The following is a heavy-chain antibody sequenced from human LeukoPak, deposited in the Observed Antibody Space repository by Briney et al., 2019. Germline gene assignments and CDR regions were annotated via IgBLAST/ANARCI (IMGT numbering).Heavy chain of an antibody. V-gene: IGHV4-59*01. CDR1: GGSISSYY. CDR2: IYYSGST. Sequence: SETLSLTCTVSGGSISSYYWSWIQQPPGKGLEWIGYIYYSGSTNYNPSLKSRVTISVDTSKNQFSLKLSSVTAADTAVYYCARARGIVATISYYYYGMDVWGQGTTVTVSS. CDR3: ARARGIVATISYYYYGMDV. D-gene: IGHD5-12*01. J-gene: IGHJ6*01.